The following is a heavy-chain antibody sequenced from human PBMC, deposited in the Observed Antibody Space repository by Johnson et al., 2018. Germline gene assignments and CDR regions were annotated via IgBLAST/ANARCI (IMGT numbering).Heavy chain of an antibody. CDR2: VSGSGSTT. Sequence: VQLVQSGGGLVRPGESLRLSCAASGFSFSIYAMSWIRQAPGKGLECVSAVSGSGSTTHYTDSVKGRFTVSRDNSKNTLYLQMNSLRAEDTAVYYCAKDEQYLVQYFQDWGQGNLVTVSS. J-gene: IGHJ1*01. V-gene: IGHV3-23*04. CDR3: AKDEQYLVQYFQD. CDR1: GFSFSIYA. D-gene: IGHD6-13*01.